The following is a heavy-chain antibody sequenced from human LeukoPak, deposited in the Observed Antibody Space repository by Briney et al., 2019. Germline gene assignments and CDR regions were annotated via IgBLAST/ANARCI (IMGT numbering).Heavy chain of an antibody. CDR1: VFTLSSYA. Sequence: GGALRLSCVASVFTLSSYAMHWVRQAPGKGRAWVAVISYEVSNKYYADSLKGRFTISRDNSKNTLYLQMNSLRAADTAVYYCARDPRWGLRLGELSPYYFDYWGQGTLVTVSS. D-gene: IGHD3-16*02. V-gene: IGHV3-30*04. J-gene: IGHJ4*02. CDR2: ISYEVSNK. CDR3: ARDPRWGLRLGELSPYYFDY.